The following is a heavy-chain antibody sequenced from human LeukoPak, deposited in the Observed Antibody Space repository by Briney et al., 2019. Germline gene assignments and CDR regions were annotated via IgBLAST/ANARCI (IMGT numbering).Heavy chain of an antibody. D-gene: IGHD6-19*01. Sequence: GGSLRLSCAASGFTFDDYAMHWVRQAPGKGLEWVSGISCNSGSIGYADSVKGRFTISRDNAKNSLYLQMNSLRAEDTALYYCAKDRYSDIAVADYWGQGNLVTVSS. J-gene: IGHJ4*02. V-gene: IGHV3-9*01. CDR3: AKDRYSDIAVADY. CDR1: GFTFDDYA. CDR2: ISCNSGSI.